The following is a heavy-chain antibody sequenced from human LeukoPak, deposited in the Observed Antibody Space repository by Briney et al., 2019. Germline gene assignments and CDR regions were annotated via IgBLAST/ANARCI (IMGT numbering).Heavy chain of an antibody. CDR2: IYYSGST. Sequence: PSETLSLTCTVSGGSISSYYWSWIRQPPGKGLEWIGYIYYSGSTNYNPSLKSRVTISVDTSKNQFSLKLSSVTAADKAVYYCARVRAVPAAIAFDIWGQGTMVTVSS. V-gene: IGHV4-59*01. CDR1: GGSISSYY. J-gene: IGHJ3*02. D-gene: IGHD2-2*02. CDR3: ARVRAVPAAIAFDI.